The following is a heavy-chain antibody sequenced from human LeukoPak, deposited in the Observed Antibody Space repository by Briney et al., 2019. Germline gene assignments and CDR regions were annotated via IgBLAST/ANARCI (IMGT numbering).Heavy chain of an antibody. J-gene: IGHJ4*02. Sequence: ASVKVSCKASGYTFTSYYMHWVRQAPGQGLEWIGIINPSGGSTSYAQKFQRRATMTNNTSPSTVYTELSSLRSEDTAVYCCARVNAVGRRGSSDYWGQGTLVTVSS. CDR3: ARVNAVGRRGSSDY. D-gene: IGHD1-26*01. CDR1: GYTFTSYY. CDR2: INPSGGST. V-gene: IGHV1-46*01.